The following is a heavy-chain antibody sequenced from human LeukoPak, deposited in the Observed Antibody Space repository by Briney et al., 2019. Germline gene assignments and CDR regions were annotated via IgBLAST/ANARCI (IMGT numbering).Heavy chain of an antibody. V-gene: IGHV4-34*01. J-gene: IGHJ4*02. Sequence: PSETLSLTCAVYGGSFSGYYWSWIRQPPGKGLEWTGEINHSGSTNYNPSLKSRVTISVDTSKNQFSLKLTSVTAADTAVFYCARGLTTDIVVVVAATGGAFDYWGQGTLVTVSS. D-gene: IGHD2-15*01. CDR1: GGSFSGYY. CDR2: INHSGST. CDR3: ARGLTTDIVVVVAATGGAFDY.